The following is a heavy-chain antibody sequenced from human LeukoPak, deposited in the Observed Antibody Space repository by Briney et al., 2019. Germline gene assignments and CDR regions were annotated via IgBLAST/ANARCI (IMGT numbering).Heavy chain of an antibody. Sequence: SETLSLTCAVYGGSFSGYYWSWIRQPPGKGLEWIGEINHSGSTNYNPSLKSRVTISVDTSKNQFSLKLSSVTAADTAVYYCATVAGHMVRGVNPFDYWGQGTLVNVSS. CDR2: INHSGST. D-gene: IGHD3-10*01. J-gene: IGHJ4*02. CDR1: GGSFSGYY. CDR3: ATVAGHMVRGVNPFDY. V-gene: IGHV4-34*01.